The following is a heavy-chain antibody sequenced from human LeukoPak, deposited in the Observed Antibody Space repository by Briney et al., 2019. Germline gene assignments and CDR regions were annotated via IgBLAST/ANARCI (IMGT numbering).Heavy chain of an antibody. J-gene: IGHJ4*02. D-gene: IGHD4-23*01. Sequence: ASVKVSCKASGYTFTSYGISWVRQAPGQGLEWMGWISAYNGNTNYAQKLQGRVTMTTDTSTSTAYMELRSLRSDDTAVYYCAKLEDYGGNSGYWGQGTLVTVSS. CDR2: ISAYNGNT. V-gene: IGHV1-18*01. CDR1: GYTFTSYG. CDR3: AKLEDYGGNSGY.